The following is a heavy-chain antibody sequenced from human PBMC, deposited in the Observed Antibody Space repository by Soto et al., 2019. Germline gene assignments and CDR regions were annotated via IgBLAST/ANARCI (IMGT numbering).Heavy chain of an antibody. Sequence: QVQLVQSGAEVKKPGASVKVSCKASGYTSTAYPMRWVRQAPGQRLEWMGWINVANGDTGYSQKFQGRVTVTRDTSASTVYMELSSLTSEDTAVYYCARKDYYGAGIYYFDHWGQGTLVTVSS. CDR1: GYTSTAYP. CDR2: INVANGDT. CDR3: ARKDYYGAGIYYFDH. J-gene: IGHJ4*02. V-gene: IGHV1-3*01. D-gene: IGHD3-10*01.